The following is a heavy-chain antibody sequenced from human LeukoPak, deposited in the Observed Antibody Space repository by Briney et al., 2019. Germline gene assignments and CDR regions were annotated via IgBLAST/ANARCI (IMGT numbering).Heavy chain of an antibody. V-gene: IGHV4-39*07. D-gene: IGHD6-19*01. Sequence: SETLSLTCTVSGGSISSYYWSWIRQPPGKGLEWIGSIYYSGSTYYNPSLKSRVTISVDTSKNQFSLKLSSVTAADTAVYYCASQGTYSSGWYEIDYWGQGTLVTVSS. CDR2: IYYSGST. CDR3: ASQGTYSSGWYEIDY. CDR1: GGSISSYY. J-gene: IGHJ4*02.